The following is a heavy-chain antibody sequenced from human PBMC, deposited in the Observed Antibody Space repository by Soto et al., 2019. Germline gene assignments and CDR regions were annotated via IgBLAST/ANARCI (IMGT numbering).Heavy chain of an antibody. Sequence: QVQLVESGGGVVQPGRSLRLSCAASGLTFSSYGMHWVRQAPGKGLEWVAVISYDGSNKYYADSVKGRFTISRDNSKNTLYLQMNSLRAEDTAVYYCASPKLRYSSGWYFDYWGQGTLVTVSS. J-gene: IGHJ4*02. CDR2: ISYDGSNK. D-gene: IGHD6-19*01. V-gene: IGHV3-30*03. CDR3: ASPKLRYSSGWYFDY. CDR1: GLTFSSYG.